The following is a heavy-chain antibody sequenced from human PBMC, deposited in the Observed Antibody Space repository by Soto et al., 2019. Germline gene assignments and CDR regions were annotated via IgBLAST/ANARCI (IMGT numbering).Heavy chain of an antibody. Sequence: SGPTLVNPTETLTLAYTVSGFSLRNARMGVSWIHQPPEKALELLAQIFSNAEKSYSTSVKSRLTISKDTSKSQVVLTMTYMDPVDTATHYCAAAQQDYECVWETYRYSGFEYWGQGTLVTVSS. D-gene: IGHD3-16*02. CDR1: GFSLRNARMG. CDR2: IFSNAEK. V-gene: IGHV2-26*01. J-gene: IGHJ4*02. CDR3: AAAQQDYECVWETYRYSGFEY.